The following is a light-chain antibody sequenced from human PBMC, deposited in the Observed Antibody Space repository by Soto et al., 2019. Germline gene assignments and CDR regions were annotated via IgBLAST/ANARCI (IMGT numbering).Light chain of an antibody. Sequence: DIQMTQSPSSLSASVGDRVTITCRASQGISNCVAWYQQKPGKVPKLLISAASTLQSGVPSRFSGSGSGTDFTLTISSLQPEDVATYYCQNYNSAPFTFRGGPKVEIK. J-gene: IGKJ4*02. V-gene: IGKV1-27*01. CDR3: QNYNSAPFT. CDR2: AAS. CDR1: QGISNC.